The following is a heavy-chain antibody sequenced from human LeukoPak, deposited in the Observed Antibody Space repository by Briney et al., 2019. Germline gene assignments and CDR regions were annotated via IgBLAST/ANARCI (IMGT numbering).Heavy chain of an antibody. CDR2: ISGSGGST. CDR1: GFTFSSHG. J-gene: IGHJ6*04. D-gene: IGHD3-10*02. V-gene: IGHV3-23*01. Sequence: GGSLRLSCAASGFTFSSHGMSWLRQAPGKGLEWVSAISGSGGSTYYADSVKGRFTISRDNAKNSLYLQMSSLRAEDTAVYYCAELGITMIGGVWGKGTTVTISS. CDR3: AELGITMIGGV.